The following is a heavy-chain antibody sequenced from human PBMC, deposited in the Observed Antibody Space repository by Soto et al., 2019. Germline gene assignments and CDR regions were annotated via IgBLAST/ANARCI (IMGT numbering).Heavy chain of an antibody. CDR3: ARVYSLSIAAPFGFDP. D-gene: IGHD6-6*01. Sequence: VQLLESGGGLVQPGGSLRLSCAASGFTFSSYAISWVRQAPGQGLEWMGGIIPIFGTANYAQKFQGRVTITADESTSTAYMELSSLRSEDTAVYYCARVYSLSIAAPFGFDPWGQGTLVTVSS. CDR2: IIPIFGTA. V-gene: IGHV1-69*01. CDR1: GFTFSSYA. J-gene: IGHJ5*02.